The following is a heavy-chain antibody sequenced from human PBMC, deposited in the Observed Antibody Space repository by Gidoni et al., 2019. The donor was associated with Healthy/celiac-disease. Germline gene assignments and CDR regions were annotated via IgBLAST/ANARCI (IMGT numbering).Heavy chain of an antibody. CDR1: GFTVSSYY. D-gene: IGHD2-8*02. V-gene: IGHV3-53*04. J-gene: IGHJ6*02. CDR2: IYSGGST. CDR3: ARDSTGCRSCKDGTDGMDV. Sequence: EVQLVESGGGLVQPGGSLSLSCAASGFTVSSYYMSWVRQAPGKGPEWVSVIYSGGSTYYADSVKGRFTISRHNSKNTLYLQMNSLRAEDTAVYYCARDSTGCRSCKDGTDGMDVWGQGTTVTVSS.